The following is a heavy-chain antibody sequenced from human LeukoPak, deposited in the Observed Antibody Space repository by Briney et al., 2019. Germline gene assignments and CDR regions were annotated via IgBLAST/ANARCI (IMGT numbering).Heavy chain of an antibody. D-gene: IGHD6-13*01. Sequence: GGSLTLSCAASGLTFSSYWMSWVRQAPGKGLEWVANIKQDGSEKYYVDSVKGRFTISRDNAKNSLYLQMNSLRAEDTAVYYCARDGYSSSWYRAYWGQGTLVTVSS. CDR1: GLTFSSYW. CDR3: ARDGYSSSWYRAY. CDR2: IKQDGSEK. J-gene: IGHJ4*02. V-gene: IGHV3-7*01.